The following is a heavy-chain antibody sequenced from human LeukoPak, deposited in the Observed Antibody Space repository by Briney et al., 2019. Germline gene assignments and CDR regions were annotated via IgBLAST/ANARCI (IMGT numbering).Heavy chain of an antibody. CDR1: GFTFSNYN. J-gene: IGHJ4*02. V-gene: IGHV3-11*03. CDR2: ISSSSSYT. CDR3: ARLAAMVPIDY. Sequence: PGGTLRLSCAASGFTFSNYNMNWVRQAPGKGLEWVSYISSSSSYTNYADSVKGRFTISRDNAKNSLHLQMNSLRAEDTAVYYCARLAAMVPIDYWGQGTLVTVS. D-gene: IGHD5-18*01.